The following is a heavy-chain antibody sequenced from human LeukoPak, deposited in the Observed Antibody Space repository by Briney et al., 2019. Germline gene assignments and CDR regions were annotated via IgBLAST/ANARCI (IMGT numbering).Heavy chain of an antibody. D-gene: IGHD3-9*01. CDR3: PTAGVSFFNWSPPPDY. CDR1: GFTFSNAW. J-gene: IGHJ4*02. Sequence: GGSLRLSCAASGFTFSNAWMSWVRQAPGKGLEWVGRIKSKTDGGTTDYAAPVKGRFTISRDDSKNTLYLQMNSLKTEDTAVYYGPTAGVSFFNWSPPPDYWGQGPLVTVSS. V-gene: IGHV3-15*01. CDR2: IKSKTDGGTT.